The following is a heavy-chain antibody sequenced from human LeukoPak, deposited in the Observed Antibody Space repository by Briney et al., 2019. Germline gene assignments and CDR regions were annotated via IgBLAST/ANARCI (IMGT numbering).Heavy chain of an antibody. V-gene: IGHV1-2*02. D-gene: IGHD4-17*01. CDR2: INPNSGDT. CDR3: ARAVTTVNCCDP. Sequence: ASVKLSCKASGYTFTGYYMHWVRQAPGQRLEWMGWINPNSGDTNYARKFQGRVTMTRDTSISTAYMELSRLRSDDTAVYYCARAVTTVNCCDPWGQGTLVTV. CDR1: GYTFTGYY. J-gene: IGHJ5*02.